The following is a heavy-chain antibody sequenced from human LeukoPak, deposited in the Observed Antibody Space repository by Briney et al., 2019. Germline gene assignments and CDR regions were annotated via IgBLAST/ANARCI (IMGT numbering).Heavy chain of an antibody. CDR1: GGSISSYY. J-gene: IGHJ4*02. Sequence: PSETLSLTCTVSGGSISSYYWSWLRQPPGKGLEWIGYIYYSGSTNYNPSLKSRVTISVDTSKNQFSLKLSSVTAADTAVYYCARAPSTVTTTFDYWGQGTLVTVSS. CDR3: ARAPSTVTTTFDY. V-gene: IGHV4-59*01. D-gene: IGHD4-17*01. CDR2: IYYSGST.